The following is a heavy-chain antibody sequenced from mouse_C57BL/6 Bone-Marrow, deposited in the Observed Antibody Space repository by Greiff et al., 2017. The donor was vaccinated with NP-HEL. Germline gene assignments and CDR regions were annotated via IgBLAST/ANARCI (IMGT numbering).Heavy chain of an antibody. CDR2: ISNGGGST. Sequence: EVHLVESGGGLVQPGGSLKLSCAASGFTFSDYYMYWVRQTPEKRLEWVAYISNGGGSTYYPDTVKGRFTISRDNAKNTLYLQMSRLKSEDTAMYYCARHEDLWYFDVWGTGTTVTVSS. CDR1: GFTFSDYY. V-gene: IGHV5-12*01. CDR3: ARHEDLWYFDV. J-gene: IGHJ1*03.